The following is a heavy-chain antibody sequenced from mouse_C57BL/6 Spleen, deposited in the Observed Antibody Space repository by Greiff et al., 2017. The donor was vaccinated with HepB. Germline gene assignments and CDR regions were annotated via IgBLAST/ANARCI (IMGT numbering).Heavy chain of an antibody. V-gene: IGHV5-16*01. Sequence: EVQVVESEGGLVQPGSSMKLSCTASGFTFSDYYMAWVRQVPEKGLEWVANINYDGSSTYYLDSLKSRFIISRDNAKNILYLQMSSLKSEDTATYYCARDGRYYYFDYWGQGTTLTVSS. CDR2: INYDGSST. D-gene: IGHD1-1*01. CDR3: ARDGRYYYFDY. J-gene: IGHJ2*01. CDR1: GFTFSDYY.